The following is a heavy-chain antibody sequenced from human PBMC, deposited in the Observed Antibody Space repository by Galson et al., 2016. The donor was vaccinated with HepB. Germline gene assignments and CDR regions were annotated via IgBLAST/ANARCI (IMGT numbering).Heavy chain of an antibody. D-gene: IGHD6-6*01. CDR1: GFTFNTYA. CDR3: ARSPVYSSSSPYDFNYGLDV. J-gene: IGHJ6*02. CDR2: ISDGGHYT. V-gene: IGHV3-23*01. Sequence: SLRLSCAASGFTFNTYAMGWVRQTPGKGLEWVSGISDGGHYTYFADSVKGRFMLSRDNSKNTVNLLMNNLRVEDTGIYYCARSPVYSSSSPYDFNYGLDVWGRGTTVTVSS.